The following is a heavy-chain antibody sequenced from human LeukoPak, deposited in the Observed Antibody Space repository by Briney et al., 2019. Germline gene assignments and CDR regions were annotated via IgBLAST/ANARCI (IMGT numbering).Heavy chain of an antibody. Sequence: PGGSLRLSCVGSGVTFSNAWTSWIRQAPGKGLQWVGHIKSKSDGGTTEYAAPVKGRFTISRDDSKNTLYLQMNSLKSEDAALYYCTALGAASEYWGQGALVTVSS. CDR2: IKSKSDGGTT. CDR3: TALGAASEY. V-gene: IGHV3-15*01. J-gene: IGHJ4*02. CDR1: GVTFSNAW. D-gene: IGHD2-15*01.